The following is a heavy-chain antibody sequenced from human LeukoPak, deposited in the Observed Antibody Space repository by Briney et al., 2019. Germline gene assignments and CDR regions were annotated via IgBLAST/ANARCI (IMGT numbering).Heavy chain of an antibody. CDR3: ATGGAVAGTY. Sequence: GGSLRLSCTASGFTFGDYAMSWFRQAPGKGLEWAANIKEDGSEKYYVDSVKGRFTISRDNAKNSLYLQVNSLRAEDTAVYYCATGGAVAGTYWGQGTLVTVSS. D-gene: IGHD6-19*01. CDR1: GFTFGDYA. CDR2: IKEDGSEK. J-gene: IGHJ4*02. V-gene: IGHV3-7*01.